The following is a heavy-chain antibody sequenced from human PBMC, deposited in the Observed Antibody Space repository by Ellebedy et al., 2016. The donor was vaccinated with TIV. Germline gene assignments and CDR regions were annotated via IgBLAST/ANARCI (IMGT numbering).Heavy chain of an antibody. CDR3: ARDRVGSFDP. CDR1: GDSMRSYF. CDR2: MFNRGVT. V-gene: IGHV4-59*01. J-gene: IGHJ5*02. D-gene: IGHD3-10*01. Sequence: SETLSLTCSVSGDSMRSYFWSWLRQPPGKELQWIGYMFNRGVTNYNPSLKSRVTISVDTSKSQFSLKLSSVTAADTAVYYCARDRVGSFDPWGQGTLVTVSS.